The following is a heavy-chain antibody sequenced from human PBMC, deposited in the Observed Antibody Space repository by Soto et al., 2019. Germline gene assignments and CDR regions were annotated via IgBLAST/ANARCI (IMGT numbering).Heavy chain of an antibody. CDR2: INHGGTT. CDR3: ARARGRSSGWGAYYYYGLDV. J-gene: IGHJ6*02. CDR1: GGSFSGYY. Sequence: SETLSLTCDVYGGSFSGYYWTWIRQPPGKGLEWIGQINHGGTTIYNPSLKSRVTMSIDTSKNQFSLRVTSVTAADTAVYYCARARGRSSGWGAYYYYGLDVWVQGTTVTVSS. V-gene: IGHV4-34*01. D-gene: IGHD6-19*01.